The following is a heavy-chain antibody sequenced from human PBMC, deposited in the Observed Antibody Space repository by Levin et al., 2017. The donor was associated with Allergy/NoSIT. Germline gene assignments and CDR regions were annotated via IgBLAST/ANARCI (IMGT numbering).Heavy chain of an antibody. CDR3: ARFDDSSGYYLDYYDGMDV. V-gene: IGHV3-11*01. D-gene: IGHD3-22*01. CDR1: GFTFSDYY. J-gene: IGHJ6*02. Sequence: GESLKISCAASGFTFSDYYMSWIRQAPGKGLEWVSYISSSGSTIYYADSVKGRFTISRDNAKNSLYLQMNSLRAEDTAVYYCARFDDSSGYYLDYYDGMDVWGQGTTVTVSS. CDR2: ISSSGSTI.